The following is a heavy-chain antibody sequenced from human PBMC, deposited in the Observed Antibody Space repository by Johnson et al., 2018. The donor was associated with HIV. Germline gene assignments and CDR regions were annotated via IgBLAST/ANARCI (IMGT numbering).Heavy chain of an antibody. V-gene: IGHV3-7*01. CDR3: ARAVARGSAFDI. Sequence: VQLVESGGGLVQPGGSLRLSCAASGFSFSGSAMHWVRQAPGKGLEWVANIKQDESEKYYVDSVKGRFSISRDNAKNSLYLQMNSLRAGDTAVYYCARAVARGSAFDIWGQGTMVTVSS. CDR2: IKQDESEK. J-gene: IGHJ3*02. CDR1: GFSFSGSA. D-gene: IGHD3-16*01.